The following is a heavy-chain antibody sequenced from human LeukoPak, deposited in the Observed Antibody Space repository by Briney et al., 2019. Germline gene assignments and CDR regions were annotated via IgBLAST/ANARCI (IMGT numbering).Heavy chain of an antibody. CDR3: VKDSEMATINAFDI. CDR1: GFTFSDYA. D-gene: IGHD5-24*01. CDR2: ISSNGGST. Sequence: GGSLRLSCSASGFTFSDYAMHWVRQAPGKGLEYVSEISSNGGSTYYADSVRGRFTISRDNSKNTLYLQMSSLRAEDTAVYYCVKDSEMATINAFDIWGQGTMVTVSS. J-gene: IGHJ3*02. V-gene: IGHV3-64D*06.